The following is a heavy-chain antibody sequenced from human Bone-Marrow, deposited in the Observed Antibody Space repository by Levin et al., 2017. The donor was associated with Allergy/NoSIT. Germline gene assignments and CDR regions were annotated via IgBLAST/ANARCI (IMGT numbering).Heavy chain of an antibody. D-gene: IGHD6-13*01. V-gene: IGHV1-69*13. CDR1: GGTFSSYI. CDR2: VVPVFGTA. Sequence: GASVKVSCKASGGTFSSYIISWVRQAPGQGHEWMGGVVPVFGTANYAQKFQGRLTITADESTSTAYMELSSLTSDDTAFYYCARDSIGPAAGSFEFWGQGTLVTVSS. J-gene: IGHJ4*02. CDR3: ARDSIGPAAGSFEF.